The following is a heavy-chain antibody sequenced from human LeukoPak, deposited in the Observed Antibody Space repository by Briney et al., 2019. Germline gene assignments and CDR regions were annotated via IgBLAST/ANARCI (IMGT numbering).Heavy chain of an antibody. CDR1: GASISSYY. CDR3: AREVEDMDNPESLDY. J-gene: IGHJ4*02. D-gene: IGHD2-15*01. V-gene: IGHV4-4*07. Sequence: NPSETLSLTCTVSGASISSYYWSWIRQPAGKGLEWIGRIYTSGNTNYNPSLKSRVTMSVDTSKNQFSLKLSSVTAADTAVYYCAREVEDMDNPESLDYWGQGTLVTVSS. CDR2: IYTSGNT.